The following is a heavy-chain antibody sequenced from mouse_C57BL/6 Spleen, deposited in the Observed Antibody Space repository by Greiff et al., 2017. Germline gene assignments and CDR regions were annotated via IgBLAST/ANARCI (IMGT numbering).Heavy chain of an antibody. D-gene: IGHD2-5*01. CDR1: GFTFSSYT. CDR3: ARRRPYYSNYDAMDY. J-gene: IGHJ4*01. Sequence: DVHLVESGGGLVKPGGSLKLSCAASGFTFSSYTMSWVRQTPEKRLEWVATISGGGGNTYYPDSVKGRFTISRDNAKNTLYLQMSSLRSEDTALYYCARRRPYYSNYDAMDYWGQGTSVTVSS. V-gene: IGHV5-9*01. CDR2: ISGGGGNT.